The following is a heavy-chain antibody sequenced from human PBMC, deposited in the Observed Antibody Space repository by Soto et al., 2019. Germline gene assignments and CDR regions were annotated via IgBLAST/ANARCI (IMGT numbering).Heavy chain of an antibody. Sequence: ASVKVSCKASGYTFTGYYMHWVRQAPGQGLEWMGWINPNSGGTNYAQKFQGRVTMTRDTSISTAYMELSRLRSDDTAVYYCARFFGGGFDIVVVPAAFDYWGQGTLVTVSS. V-gene: IGHV1-2*02. CDR2: INPNSGGT. D-gene: IGHD2-2*01. J-gene: IGHJ4*02. CDR3: ARFFGGGFDIVVVPAAFDY. CDR1: GYTFTGYY.